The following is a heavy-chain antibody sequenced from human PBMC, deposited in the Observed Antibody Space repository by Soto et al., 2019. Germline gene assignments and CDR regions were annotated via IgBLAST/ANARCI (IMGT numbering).Heavy chain of an antibody. CDR3: VRDQWTLDHSRGWYGD. CDR2: ISGYNGNT. J-gene: IGHJ4*02. D-gene: IGHD6-19*01. V-gene: IGHV1-18*04. CDR1: GYSFISYG. Sequence: QVQLVQSGGEVKQPGASVKVSCKASGYSFISYGISWVRQAPGQGLEWMGWISGYNGNTKYAQKLQGRVTMTTDTSTITVYMELRSLRSDDTAVYYCVRDQWTLDHSRGWYGDWGQGTLVTVSS.